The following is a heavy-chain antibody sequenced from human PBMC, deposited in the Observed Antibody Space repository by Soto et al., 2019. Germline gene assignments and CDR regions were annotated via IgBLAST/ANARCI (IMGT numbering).Heavy chain of an antibody. D-gene: IGHD6-13*01. CDR3: ARGIAAAGIDAFDI. CDR2: IYYSGST. J-gene: IGHJ3*02. CDR1: GGSISSSSYY. Sequence: QLQLQESGPGLVKPSETLSLTCTVSGGSISSSSYYWGWIRQPPGKGLEWIGSIYYSGSTYYNPSLKRRVTISVDTSKNQFSLKLSSVTAADTAVYYCARGIAAAGIDAFDIWGQGTMVTVSS. V-gene: IGHV4-39*01.